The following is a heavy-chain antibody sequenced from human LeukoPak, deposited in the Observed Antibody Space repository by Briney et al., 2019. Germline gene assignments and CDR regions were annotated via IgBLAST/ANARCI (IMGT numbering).Heavy chain of an antibody. Sequence: SETLPLTCTVSGGSISSYYWSWIRQPPGKGLEWIGDIYYSGSTNYNPSLKSRVTISVDTSKNQFSLKLSSVTAADTAVYCCARDSCSGGRCYNYMDVWGKGTTVTVSS. CDR2: IYYSGST. J-gene: IGHJ6*03. CDR3: ARDSCSGGRCYNYMDV. CDR1: GGSISSYY. V-gene: IGHV4-59*01. D-gene: IGHD2-15*01.